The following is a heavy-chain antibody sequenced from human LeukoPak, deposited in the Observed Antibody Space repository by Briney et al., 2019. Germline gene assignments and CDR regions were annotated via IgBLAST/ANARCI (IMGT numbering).Heavy chain of an antibody. CDR2: ISYDGSNK. V-gene: IGHV3-30-3*01. D-gene: IGHD2-2*02. CDR1: GFTFSSYA. CDR3: ARGLYCSSTSCSTSYYYYYGMDV. Sequence: GRSLRLSCAASGFTFSSYAMHWVRQAPGKGLEWVAVISYDGSNKYYADSVKGRFTISRDNSKNTLYLQMNSLRAEDTAVYYCARGLYCSSTSCSTSYYYYYGMDVWGQGTTVTVSS. J-gene: IGHJ6*02.